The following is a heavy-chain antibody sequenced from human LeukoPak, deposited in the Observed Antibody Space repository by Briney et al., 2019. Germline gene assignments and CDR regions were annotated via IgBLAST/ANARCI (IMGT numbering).Heavy chain of an antibody. CDR1: GYTFTGYY. V-gene: IGHV1-8*03. CDR3: ARELRLGIEENAFDI. J-gene: IGHJ3*02. Sequence: ASVKVSCKASGYTFTGYYMHWVRQATGQGLEWMGWMNPNSGNTGYAQKFQGRVTITRNTSISTAYMELSSLRSEDTAVYYCARELRLGIEENAFDIWGQGTMVTVSS. D-gene: IGHD7-27*01. CDR2: MNPNSGNT.